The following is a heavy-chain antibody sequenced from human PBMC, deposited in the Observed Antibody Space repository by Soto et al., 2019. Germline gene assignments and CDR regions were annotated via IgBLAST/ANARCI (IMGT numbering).Heavy chain of an antibody. V-gene: IGHV3-33*01. D-gene: IGHD3-3*01. CDR2: IWYDGSNK. CDR1: GFTFSSYG. J-gene: IGHJ6*02. Sequence: GGSLRLSCAASGFTFSSYGMHWVRQAPGKGLEWVAVIWYDGSNKYYADSVKGRFTISRDNSKNTLYLQMNSLRAEDTAVYYCARDGKDDFWSGYFPIYYFYYGMDVWGQGTTVTVSS. CDR3: ARDGKDDFWSGYFPIYYFYYGMDV.